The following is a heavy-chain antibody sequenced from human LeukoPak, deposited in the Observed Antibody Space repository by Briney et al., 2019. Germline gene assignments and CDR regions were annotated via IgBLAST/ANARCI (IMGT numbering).Heavy chain of an antibody. J-gene: IGHJ5*01. D-gene: IGHD1-1*01. CDR2: IWSDGSRK. CDR1: EFTFSSHA. CDR3: AKDLGVLRSGERHPDNWFDS. V-gene: IGHV3-33*06. Sequence: GGSLGLSCVASEFTFSSHAMNWVRQAPGKGLVWVAVIWSDGSRKEYIDSVKDRFTVSRDNSKNTLYLQMNSLGAEDTALYFCAKDLGVLRSGERHPDNWFDSWGQGTLVTVSS.